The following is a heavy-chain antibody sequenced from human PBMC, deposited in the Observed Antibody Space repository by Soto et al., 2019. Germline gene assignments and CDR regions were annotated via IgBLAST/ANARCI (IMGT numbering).Heavy chain of an antibody. D-gene: IGHD2-2*01. J-gene: IGHJ3*02. Sequence: PWGSLRLSCAASGFTFSSYWMSWVRQAPGKGLEWVANIKQDGSEKYYVDSVKGRFTISRDNAKNSLYLQMNSLRAEDTAVYYCARDLPSASGASAFDIWGQGTMVNVSS. V-gene: IGHV3-7*01. CDR2: IKQDGSEK. CDR3: ARDLPSASGASAFDI. CDR1: GFTFSSYW.